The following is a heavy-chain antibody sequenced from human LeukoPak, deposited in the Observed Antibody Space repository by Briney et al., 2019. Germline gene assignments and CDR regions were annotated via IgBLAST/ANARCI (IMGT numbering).Heavy chain of an antibody. V-gene: IGHV4-34*01. J-gene: IGHJ5*02. Sequence: SETLSLTCAVYGGSLSGHYWSWIRQPPGKGLEWIGEINHSGSTNYNPSLKSRVTISVDTSKNQFSLKLSSVTAADTAVYYCARAPYDFWSGYYIGWFDPWGQGTPVTVSS. CDR1: GGSLSGHY. D-gene: IGHD3-3*01. CDR3: ARAPYDFWSGYYIGWFDP. CDR2: INHSGST.